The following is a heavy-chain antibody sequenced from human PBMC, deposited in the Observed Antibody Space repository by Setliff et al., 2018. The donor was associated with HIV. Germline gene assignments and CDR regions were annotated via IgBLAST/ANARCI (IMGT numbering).Heavy chain of an antibody. Sequence: PSETLSLTCDVSGGSITGYYWSWLRQPPGKGLVWIGYIYHNGDTNYNPSLGSRLTISMDTSKNQFSLNLSSVTTAETAVYYCARGGASSKYFQHWGQGTLVTVSS. J-gene: IGHJ1*01. CDR3: ARGGASSKYFQH. CDR2: IYHNGDT. V-gene: IGHV4-59*01. CDR1: GGSITGYY. D-gene: IGHD3-16*01.